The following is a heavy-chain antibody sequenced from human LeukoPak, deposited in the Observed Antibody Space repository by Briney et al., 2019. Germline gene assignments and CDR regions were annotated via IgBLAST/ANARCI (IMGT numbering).Heavy chain of an antibody. Sequence: GGSLTLSCAASGFTFKNYAMSWVRQTPGMGLKWVSAISDNDGSTYYTDSVKGRFTISRDNSKDTVYLQMNNLRAADTALYFCVRHDSYIPFWGQGSLVTVSS. CDR2: ISDNDGST. CDR3: VRHDSYIPF. CDR1: GFTFKNYA. V-gene: IGHV3-23*01. J-gene: IGHJ1*01. D-gene: IGHD5-18*01.